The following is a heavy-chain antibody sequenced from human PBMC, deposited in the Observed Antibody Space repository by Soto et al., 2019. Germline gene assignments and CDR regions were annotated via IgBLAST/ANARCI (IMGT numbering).Heavy chain of an antibody. CDR2: ILPIFGTP. J-gene: IGHJ4*02. CDR3: ATPAEALDTAMLKGLAH. D-gene: IGHD5-18*01. Sequence: VASVKVSCKASGGTFSNSAIIWVRQAPGQGLEWMGGILPIFGTPNYAQKFQGRLTISADEFSSTAYMELNILRSEDTAVYHCATPAEALDTAMLKGLAHWGQGSLVTVSS. V-gene: IGHV1-69*13. CDR1: GGTFSNSA.